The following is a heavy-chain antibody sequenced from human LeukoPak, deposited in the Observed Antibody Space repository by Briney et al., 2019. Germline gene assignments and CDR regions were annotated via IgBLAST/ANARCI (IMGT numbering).Heavy chain of an antibody. CDR2: IRADGSDK. D-gene: IGHD7-27*01. Sequence: GGSLRLSCAASGFNFRTHGMHWVRQAPGKGLEWVTFIRADGSDKYYRHSVKGRFTISRDNSQSTLYLQMNSLRAEDTAIYYCVQDRDWGFGYWGQGTLVIVSS. V-gene: IGHV3-30*02. CDR1: GFNFRTHG. J-gene: IGHJ4*02. CDR3: VQDRDWGFGY.